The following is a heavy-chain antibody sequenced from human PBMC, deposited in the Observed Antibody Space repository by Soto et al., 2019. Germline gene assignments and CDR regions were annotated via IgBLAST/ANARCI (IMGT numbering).Heavy chain of an antibody. V-gene: IGHV3-7*03. CDR2: IKPDARET. CDR3: ARGDLSVYVIHGIGY. J-gene: IGHJ4*02. D-gene: IGHD5-12*01. Sequence: GGSLRLSCAASGFMFSSYWMSWVRQVPGKGLEWVANIKPDARETYYLQSLEGRFTISRDNARNSVYLQMNSLRPEDTAVYYCARGDLSVYVIHGIGYWGQGALVTVSS. CDR1: GFMFSSYW.